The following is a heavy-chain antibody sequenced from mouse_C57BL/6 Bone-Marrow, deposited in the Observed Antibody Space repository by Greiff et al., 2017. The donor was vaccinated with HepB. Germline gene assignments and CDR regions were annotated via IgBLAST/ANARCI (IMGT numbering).Heavy chain of an antibody. D-gene: IGHD1-1*01. V-gene: IGHV1-50*01. CDR3: AGEKDYGSSYYAMDY. CDR2: IDPSDSYT. J-gene: IGHJ4*01. Sequence: QVQLQQPGAELVKPGASVKLSCKASGYTFTSYWMQWVKQRPGQGLEWIGEIDPSDSYTNYNQKFKGKATLTVDTSSSTAYMQLSSLTSEDSAVYYCAGEKDYGSSYYAMDYWGQGTSVTVSS. CDR1: GYTFTSYW.